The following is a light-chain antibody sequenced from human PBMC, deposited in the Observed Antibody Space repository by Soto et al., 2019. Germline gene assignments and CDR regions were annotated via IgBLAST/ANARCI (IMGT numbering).Light chain of an antibody. CDR1: QSVSASQ. CDR3: QQRSNWPLLT. J-gene: IGKJ5*01. CDR2: GIS. Sequence: EPVLTQSPGTLSLSPGERATLSCRTSQSVSASQLAWYQQKPGQAPRLLIYGISKRATGIPARFSGSGSGTDFTLTISSLEPEDFAVYYCQQRSNWPLLTFGQGTRLEIK. V-gene: IGKV3-11*01.